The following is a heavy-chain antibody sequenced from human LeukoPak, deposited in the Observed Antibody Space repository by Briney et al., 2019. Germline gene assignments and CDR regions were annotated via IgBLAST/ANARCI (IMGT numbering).Heavy chain of an antibody. J-gene: IGHJ4*02. CDR3: ARDLSSTSHIDY. D-gene: IGHD2-2*01. V-gene: IGHV4-59*12. Sequence: SETLSLTCTVSGGSIRSYYWSWIRQPPGKGLEWIGYIYYSGSTNYNPSLKSRVTISVDTSKNQFSLKLSSVTAADTAVYYCARDLSSTSHIDYWGQGTLVIVSS. CDR2: IYYSGST. CDR1: GGSIRSYY.